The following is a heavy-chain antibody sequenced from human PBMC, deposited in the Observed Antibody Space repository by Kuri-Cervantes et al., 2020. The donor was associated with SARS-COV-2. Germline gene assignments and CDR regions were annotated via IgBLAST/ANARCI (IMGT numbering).Heavy chain of an antibody. CDR1: GFTFSSYW. J-gene: IGHJ3*02. V-gene: IGHV3-7*01. D-gene: IGHD3-16*01. Sequence: LSLTCAASGFTFSSYWMSWVRQAPGKGLEWVANIKQDGSEKYYVDSVKGRFTISRDNAKNSLYLQMNSLRAEDTAVYYCAREGAAPNDAFDIWGQGTMVTVSS. CDR3: AREGAAPNDAFDI. CDR2: IKQDGSEK.